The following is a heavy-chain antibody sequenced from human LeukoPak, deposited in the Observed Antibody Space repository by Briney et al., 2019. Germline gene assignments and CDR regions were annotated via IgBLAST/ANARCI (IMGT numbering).Heavy chain of an antibody. D-gene: IGHD5-12*01. V-gene: IGHV4-4*07. CDR3: ARSPRGLRPYYFDY. Sequence: SETLSLTCTVSGGSISTYYWSWIRQPAGKGLEWIGRIYTSGSTDYNPSLKSRVTMSVDTSKNQFSLKLSSVTAADTAVYYCARSPRGLRPYYFDYWGQGTLVTVSS. CDR2: IYTSGST. CDR1: GGSISTYY. J-gene: IGHJ4*02.